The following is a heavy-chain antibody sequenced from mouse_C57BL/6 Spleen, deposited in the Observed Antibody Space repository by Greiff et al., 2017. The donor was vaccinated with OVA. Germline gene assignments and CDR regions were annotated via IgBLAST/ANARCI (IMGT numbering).Heavy chain of an antibody. V-gene: IGHV5-16*01. J-gene: IGHJ4*01. Sequence: EVLLVESEGGLVQPGSSMKLSCTASGFTFSDYYMAWVRQVPEKGLEWVANINYDGSSTYYLDSLKSRFIISRDNAKNILYLQMSSLKSEDTATYYCASSSYGAMDYWGQGTSVTVSS. CDR2: INYDGSST. CDR3: ASSSYGAMDY. D-gene: IGHD1-1*01. CDR1: GFTFSDYY.